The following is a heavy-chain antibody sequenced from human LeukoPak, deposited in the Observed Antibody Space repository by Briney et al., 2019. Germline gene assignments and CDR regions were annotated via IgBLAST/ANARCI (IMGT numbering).Heavy chain of an antibody. CDR2: NHYRGST. J-gene: IGHJ4*02. CDR3: ARGGYRSAWLAFDC. D-gene: IGHD6-19*01. Sequence: SETLSLTCTVSGDSISSSGHSWGWIRQSPGKGLAWIGSNHYRGSTYYNPALKSRVTISIDTSKNQLSLKLSSVTAADTAVYYCARGGYRSAWLAFDCWGQGTLVTVSS. V-gene: IGHV4-39*01. CDR1: GDSISSSGHS.